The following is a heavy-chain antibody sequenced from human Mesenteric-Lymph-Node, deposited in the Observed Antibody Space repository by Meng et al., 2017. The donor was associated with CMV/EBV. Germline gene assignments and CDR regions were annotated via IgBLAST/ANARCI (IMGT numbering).Heavy chain of an antibody. CDR2: ISYDGNNI. V-gene: IGHV3-30-3*01. Sequence: GGSLRLSCAASGFTFSSYAMHWVRQTPGKGLEWVAVISYDGNNIYFADSVKGRFTISRDNSKNTLFLQMNSLRLEDTAVYYCARDRDYYDSSGSDYLDYWGQGTQVTVSS. D-gene: IGHD3-22*01. J-gene: IGHJ4*02. CDR1: GFTFSSYA. CDR3: ARDRDYYDSSGSDYLDY.